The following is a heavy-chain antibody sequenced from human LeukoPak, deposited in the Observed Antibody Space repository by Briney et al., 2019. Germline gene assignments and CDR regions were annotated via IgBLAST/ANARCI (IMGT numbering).Heavy chain of an antibody. CDR3: ARDPGGTWGFDY. J-gene: IGHJ4*02. CDR2: ISIYSGNT. CDR1: GYTFTSHG. D-gene: IGHD7-27*01. Sequence: ASVKVSCKASGYTFTSHGLSWARQAPGQGLEWMGWISIYSGNTNYAQKFQGRISMTTDTTTSTAYMELRSLKSDDTAVYYCARDPGGTWGFDYWGQGALVTVSS. V-gene: IGHV1-18*01.